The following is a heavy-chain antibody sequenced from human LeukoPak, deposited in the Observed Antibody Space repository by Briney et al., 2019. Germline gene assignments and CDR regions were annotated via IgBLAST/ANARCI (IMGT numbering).Heavy chain of an antibody. D-gene: IGHD5-24*01. CDR1: GGSISSDDYC. J-gene: IGHJ3*02. Sequence: SEALSLTCSVSGGSISSDDYCWNWIRQHPGKGLEWIGYIYYSGSTYYNQSLKSRVALSVDTSKNQFSLKLSSLTAADTAVYYCAKSREEIRGLDAFDIWGQGTMVTVSS. V-gene: IGHV4-31*03. CDR2: IYYSGST. CDR3: AKSREEIRGLDAFDI.